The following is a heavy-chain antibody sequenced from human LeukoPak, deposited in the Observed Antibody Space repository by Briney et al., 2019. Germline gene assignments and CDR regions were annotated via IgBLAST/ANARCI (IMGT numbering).Heavy chain of an antibody. J-gene: IGHJ4*02. CDR1: GYSISSGYY. CDR3: ARETPYGSGSYPFDY. V-gene: IGHV4-38-2*02. Sequence: PSETLSLTCTVSGYSISSGYYWGWIRQPPGKGLEWIGSIYHSGSTYYNPSLKSRVTISVDTSKKHFSLRLSSVTAADTAVYYCARETPYGSGSYPFDYWGQGILVTVSS. CDR2: IYHSGST. D-gene: IGHD3-10*01.